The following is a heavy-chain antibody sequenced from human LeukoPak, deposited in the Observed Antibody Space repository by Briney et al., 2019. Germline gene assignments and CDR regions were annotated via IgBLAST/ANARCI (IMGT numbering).Heavy chain of an antibody. CDR1: GGSINNYY. CDR3: ARLWLPGSGIYLGPDY. CDR2: IYYSGST. J-gene: IGHJ4*02. Sequence: PSETLSLTCTVSGGSINNYYWSWIRQPPGKGLEWIGYIYYSGSTNYNLSLKSRVTISLDTSKTNFSLRLNSVTAADTAVYYCARLWLPGSGIYLGPDYWGQETLVTVSS. D-gene: IGHD3-10*01. V-gene: IGHV4-59*08.